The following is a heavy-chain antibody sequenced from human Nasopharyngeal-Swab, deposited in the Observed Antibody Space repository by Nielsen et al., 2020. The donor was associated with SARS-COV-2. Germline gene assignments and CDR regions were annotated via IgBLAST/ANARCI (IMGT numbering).Heavy chain of an antibody. V-gene: IGHV3-33*01. CDR2: IWYDGSNK. Sequence: LSLTCAASGFTFSSYGMHWVRQAPGKGLEWVAVIWYDGSNKYYADSVKGRFTISRDNSKNTLYLQMNSLRAEDTAVYYCTTGRGYSYGYYYYYMDVWGKGTTVTVSS. J-gene: IGHJ6*03. CDR3: TTGRGYSYGYYYYYMDV. D-gene: IGHD5-18*01. CDR1: GFTFSSYG.